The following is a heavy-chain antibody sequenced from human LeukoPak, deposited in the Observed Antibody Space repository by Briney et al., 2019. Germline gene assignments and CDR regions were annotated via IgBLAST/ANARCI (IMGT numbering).Heavy chain of an antibody. CDR2: INHNGNVN. CDR1: GFNFSSYW. J-gene: IGHJ6*02. V-gene: IGHV3-7*03. Sequence: GGSLRLSCAASGFNFSSYWMNWARQAPGKGLEWVASINHNGNVNYYVDSVKGRFTISRDNAKNSLYLQMSNLRAEDTAVYFCARGGGLDVWGQGATVTVSS. CDR3: ARGGGLDV. D-gene: IGHD3-16*01.